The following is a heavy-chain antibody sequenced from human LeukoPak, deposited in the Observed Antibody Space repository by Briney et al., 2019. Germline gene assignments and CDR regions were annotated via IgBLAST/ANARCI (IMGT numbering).Heavy chain of an antibody. Sequence: GGSLRLSCAASGFTFGDYGMSWVRQAPGKGLEWVSGINWNGGSTGYADSVKGRFTISRDSAKNSLYLQMNSLRAEDTALYHCARVAGGRVAARPFDYWGQGTLVTVSS. D-gene: IGHD6-6*01. CDR1: GFTFGDYG. V-gene: IGHV3-20*01. J-gene: IGHJ4*02. CDR3: ARVAGGRVAARPFDY. CDR2: INWNGGST.